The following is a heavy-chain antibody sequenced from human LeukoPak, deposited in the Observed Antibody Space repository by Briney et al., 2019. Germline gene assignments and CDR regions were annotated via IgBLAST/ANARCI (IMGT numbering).Heavy chain of an antibody. CDR1: GDSIRSSSSY. J-gene: IGHJ6*02. CDR2: IYYSGST. V-gene: IGHV4-39*01. D-gene: IGHD6-13*01. Sequence: SETLSLTCTVSGDSIRSSSSYWGWIRQPPGKGLEWIGSIYYSGSTYYNPSLKSRVTISVDTSKNQFSLKLSSVTAADTAVYYCARHFEGIAAAGEYYYGMDVWGQGTTVTVSS. CDR3: ARHFEGIAAAGEYYYGMDV.